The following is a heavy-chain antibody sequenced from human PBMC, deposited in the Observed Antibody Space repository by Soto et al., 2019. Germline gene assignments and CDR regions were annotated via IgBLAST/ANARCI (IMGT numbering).Heavy chain of an antibody. D-gene: IGHD2-2*01. V-gene: IGHV1-69*05. CDR2: IIPIFGTA. J-gene: IGHJ5*02. Sequence: ASVKVSCKASGGTFSSYAISWVRQAPGQGLEWMGGIIPIFGTANYAQKLQGRVTMTRDTSTSTVYMELSSLRSEDTAVYYCARGGMGYCSSTSCPAADWFDPWGQGTLVTVSS. CDR1: GGTFSSYA. CDR3: ARGGMGYCSSTSCPAADWFDP.